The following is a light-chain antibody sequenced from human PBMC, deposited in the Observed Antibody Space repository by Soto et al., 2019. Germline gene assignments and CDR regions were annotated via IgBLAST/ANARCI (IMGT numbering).Light chain of an antibody. V-gene: IGKV3-11*01. CDR1: QSVTSY. Sequence: DIVLTQSPATLSLSPGERATLSCRASQSVTSYLAWYQHKPGQAPRLLIYDASNRATGIQARFSGSGSGTDFTLTIRSLEPEDFAVYYCKQRSNWPLTFGGGTKVDIK. CDR3: KQRSNWPLT. CDR2: DAS. J-gene: IGKJ4*01.